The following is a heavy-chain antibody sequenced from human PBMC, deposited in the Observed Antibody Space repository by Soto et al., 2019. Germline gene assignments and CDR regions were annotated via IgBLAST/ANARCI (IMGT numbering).Heavy chain of an antibody. CDR2: IIPIFGTA. Sequence: ASVKVSFKAAGGTFISYAISWVRQAPGQGLEWMGGIIPIFGTANYAQKFQGRVTITADESTSTAYMELSSLRSEDTAVYYCARLGYYDSSGPFYYGMDAWGQGTTVTVSS. CDR3: ARLGYYDSSGPFYYGMDA. D-gene: IGHD3-22*01. V-gene: IGHV1-69*13. CDR1: GGTFISYA. J-gene: IGHJ6*02.